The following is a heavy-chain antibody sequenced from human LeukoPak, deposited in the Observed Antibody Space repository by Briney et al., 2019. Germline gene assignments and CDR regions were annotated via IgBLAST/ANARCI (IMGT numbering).Heavy chain of an antibody. V-gene: IGHV4-59*08. J-gene: IGHJ4*02. CDR3: ARRPTGDPKFDY. D-gene: IGHD7-27*01. CDR2: IYSSGST. CDR1: GGSISNYC. Sequence: SETLSLTCSVPGGSISNYCWTWIRQPPGKGLEWIGYIYSSGSTYYNPSLKSRVTISVDTSKNRFSLKLSTVTAADTAVYYCARRPTGDPKFDYWGQGTLVTVSS.